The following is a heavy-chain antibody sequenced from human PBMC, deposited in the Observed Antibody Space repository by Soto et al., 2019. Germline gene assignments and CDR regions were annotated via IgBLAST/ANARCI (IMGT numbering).Heavy chain of an antibody. CDR3: ARDSLTGNYFDP. J-gene: IGHJ5*02. CDR1: GGSISSGGYS. Sequence: TLSLTCAVSGGSISSGGYSWNWIRQPPGEGLEWIGYIYHSGSTLYNPSLKSRVTISIDKSKNQFSLRLSSVSAADTAVYYCARDSLTGNYFDPWGQGTLVTVSS. V-gene: IGHV4-30-2*01. D-gene: IGHD1-7*01. CDR2: IYHSGST.